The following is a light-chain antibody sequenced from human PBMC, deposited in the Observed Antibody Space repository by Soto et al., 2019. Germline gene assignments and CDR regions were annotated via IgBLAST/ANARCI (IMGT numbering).Light chain of an antibody. Sequence: QSALTQPASVSGSPGQSITISCTGTSSDVGGYNYVSWYQQHPGKAPKLMIYEVSNRPSGVSNRFSGSKSGNTASLTISGLQAEDEAHYYCSSYTSSSTLLVFGGGTQLTVL. CDR1: SSDVGGYNY. CDR2: EVS. V-gene: IGLV2-14*01. J-gene: IGLJ2*01. CDR3: SSYTSSSTLLV.